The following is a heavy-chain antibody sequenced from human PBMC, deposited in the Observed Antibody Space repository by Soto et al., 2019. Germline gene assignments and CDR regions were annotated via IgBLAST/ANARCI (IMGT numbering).Heavy chain of an antibody. Sequence: LRLSCAASGFTFSSYGMHWVRQAPGKGLEWVAVISYDGSNKYYADSVKGRFTISRDNSKNTLYLQMNSLRAEDTAVYYCAKEQYYYDSSGYSSFDYWGQGTLVTVSS. V-gene: IGHV3-30*18. CDR2: ISYDGSNK. CDR3: AKEQYYYDSSGYSSFDY. CDR1: GFTFSSYG. D-gene: IGHD3-22*01. J-gene: IGHJ4*02.